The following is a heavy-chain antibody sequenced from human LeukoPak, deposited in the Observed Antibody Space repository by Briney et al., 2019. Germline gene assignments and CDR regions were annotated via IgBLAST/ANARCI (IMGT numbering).Heavy chain of an antibody. CDR3: ARPIDNGSGSYYFDY. Sequence: HPGGSLRLSCAASGFTFSSYGMHWVRQAPGKGLEWVAVISYDGSNEYYADSVKGRFTISRDNSKNTLSLQMNTLRPEDTAVYYCARPIDNGSGSYYFDYWGQGTLVTVSS. D-gene: IGHD3-10*01. CDR2: ISYDGSNE. J-gene: IGHJ4*02. CDR1: GFTFSSYG. V-gene: IGHV3-30*03.